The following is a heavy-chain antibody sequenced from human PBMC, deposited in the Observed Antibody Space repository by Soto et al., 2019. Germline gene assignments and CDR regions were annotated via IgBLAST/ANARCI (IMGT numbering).Heavy chain of an antibody. CDR3: ARESGCSGGSCYSEYYYYGMDV. V-gene: IGHV1-69*06. D-gene: IGHD2-15*01. CDR1: VGTFRSYA. Sequence: SVKVSCKASVGTFRSYAISWVRPAPGQGLEWMGGIIPIFGTANYAQKFQGRVTITADKSTSTAYMELSSLRSEDTAVYYCARESGCSGGSCYSEYYYYGMDVWGQGTTVTVSS. CDR2: IIPIFGTA. J-gene: IGHJ6*02.